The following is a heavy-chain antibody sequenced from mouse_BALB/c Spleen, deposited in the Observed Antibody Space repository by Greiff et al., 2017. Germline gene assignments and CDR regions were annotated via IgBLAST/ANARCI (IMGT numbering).Heavy chain of an antibody. V-gene: IGHV1-14*01. D-gene: IGHD1-2*01. J-gene: IGHJ3*01. CDR1: GYTFTSYV. CDR2: INPYNDGT. CDR3: AREWGTTATSSWFAY. Sequence: EVQLQQSGPELVKPGASVKMSCKASGYTFTSYVMHWVKQKPGQGLEWIGYINPYNDGTKYNEKFKGKATLTTDKSSSTAYMELSSLTSEDSAVYDCAREWGTTATSSWFAYWGQGTLVTVSA.